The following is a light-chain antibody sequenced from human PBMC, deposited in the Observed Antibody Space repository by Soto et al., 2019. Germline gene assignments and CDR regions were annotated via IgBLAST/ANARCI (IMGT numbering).Light chain of an antibody. CDR2: GAS. J-gene: IGKJ1*01. Sequence: EIVLTQSPGTLSLSPGERATLSCRASLSVRSSYLAWYQQKPGQAPRLLIYGASFRATGIPDRFSGSGSGTDFTLTISRLEPEDFAVYYCQQYGSSPTFGQGTKVDIK. CDR1: LSVRSSY. CDR3: QQYGSSPT. V-gene: IGKV3-20*01.